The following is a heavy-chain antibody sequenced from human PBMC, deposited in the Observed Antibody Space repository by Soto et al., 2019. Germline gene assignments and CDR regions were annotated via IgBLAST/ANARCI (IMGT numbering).Heavy chain of an antibody. CDR1: GFTFSSYW. CDR2: INSDGSST. D-gene: IGHD3-3*01. Sequence: GGSLRLSCAAPGFTFSSYWMHWVRQAPGKGLVWVSRINSDGSSTSYADSVKGRFTISRDNAKNTLYLQMNSLRAEDTAVYYCAREDFWSGYLPGYWGQGTLVTVSS. V-gene: IGHV3-74*01. CDR3: AREDFWSGYLPGY. J-gene: IGHJ4*02.